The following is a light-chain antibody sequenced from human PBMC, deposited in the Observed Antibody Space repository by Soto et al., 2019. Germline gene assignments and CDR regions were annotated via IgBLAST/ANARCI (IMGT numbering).Light chain of an antibody. Sequence: EIVLTQSPGTLFLSPGERAALSCRASQSVSSSFLAWYQQKPGQAPRLLIYGASSTTTGIPDRFTGSGSGTDFTLTISRLEPEDFAVYYCQHYGSSTYTFGQGTKLQIK. CDR2: GAS. CDR1: QSVSSSF. V-gene: IGKV3-20*01. J-gene: IGKJ2*01. CDR3: QHYGSSTYT.